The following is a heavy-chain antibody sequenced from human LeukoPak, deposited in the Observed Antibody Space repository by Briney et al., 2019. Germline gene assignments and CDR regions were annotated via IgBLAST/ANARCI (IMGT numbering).Heavy chain of an antibody. D-gene: IGHD1-26*01. J-gene: IGHJ4*02. V-gene: IGHV1-46*01. Sequence: ASVKVSCKASGYTFTRYYMHWVRQAPGQGLEWMGIINPSGGSTSYAQKFQGRVTMTRDMSTSTVYMELTSLRSEDTAVYYCARGIVGASPEDYWGQGTLVTVSS. CDR3: ARGIVGASPEDY. CDR1: GYTFTRYY. CDR2: INPSGGST.